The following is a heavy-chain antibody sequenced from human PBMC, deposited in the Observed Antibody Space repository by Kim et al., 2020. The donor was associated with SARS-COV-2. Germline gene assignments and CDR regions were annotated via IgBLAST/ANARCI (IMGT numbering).Heavy chain of an antibody. Sequence: GGSLRLSCAASGFTFSSYGMHWVRQAPGKGLEWVAVIWYDGSNKYYADSVKGRFTISRDNSKNTLYLQMNSLRAEDTAVYYCAKGHGYSYGYGGFSHWYFDYWGQGTLVTVSS. CDR1: GFTFSSYG. CDR2: IWYDGSNK. V-gene: IGHV3-33*06. CDR3: AKGHGYSYGYGGFSHWYFDY. D-gene: IGHD5-18*01. J-gene: IGHJ4*02.